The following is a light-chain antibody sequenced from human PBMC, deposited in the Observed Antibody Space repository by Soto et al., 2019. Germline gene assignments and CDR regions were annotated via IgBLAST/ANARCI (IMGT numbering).Light chain of an antibody. V-gene: IGLV2-14*03. Sequence: QSALTQPASVSGSPGQSITISCTGTSSDIGAYNYVSWYQQHPGQAPKLMISDVSNRPSGISDRFSGSKSGNTASLTISGLQAEDEADYYCYSCSRSSGTRYDFGTGTKLTVL. CDR1: SSDIGAYNY. J-gene: IGLJ1*01. CDR3: YSCSRSSGTRYD. CDR2: DVS.